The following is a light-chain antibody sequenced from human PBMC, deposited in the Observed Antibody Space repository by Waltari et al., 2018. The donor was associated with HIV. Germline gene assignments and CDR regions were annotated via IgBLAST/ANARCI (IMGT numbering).Light chain of an antibody. Sequence: EIVMTQSPLSLPVTPGEPASISCRSSQSLLHSNGNSYLDWYLQKPGQSPQLLIYLGSNRASGVPDRFSGSGSGTDFTLKISRVEAEDVGVYYFMQGLQTPLTFGGGTKVEIK. CDR2: LGS. CDR3: MQGLQTPLT. J-gene: IGKJ4*01. CDR1: QSLLHSNGNSY. V-gene: IGKV2-28*01.